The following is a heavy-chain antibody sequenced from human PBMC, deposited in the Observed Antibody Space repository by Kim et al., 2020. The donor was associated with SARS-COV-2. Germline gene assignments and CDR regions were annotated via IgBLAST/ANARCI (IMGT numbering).Heavy chain of an antibody. CDR3: ARDCSGGSCYSGGFDP. CDR1: GGSISSGGYY. D-gene: IGHD2-15*01. Sequence: SETLSLTCTVSGGSISSGGYYWSWIRQHPGKGLEWIGYIYYSGSTYYNPSLKSRVTISVDTSKNQFSLKLSSVTAADTAVYYCARDCSGGSCYSGGFDPWGQGTLVTVS. CDR2: IYYSGST. J-gene: IGHJ5*02. V-gene: IGHV4-31*03.